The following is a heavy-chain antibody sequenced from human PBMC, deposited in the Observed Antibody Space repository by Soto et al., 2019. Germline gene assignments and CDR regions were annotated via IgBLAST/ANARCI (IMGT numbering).Heavy chain of an antibody. CDR3: ARDDRYCTNGVCYYNWFGP. J-gene: IGHJ5*02. V-gene: IGHV1-18*01. D-gene: IGHD2-8*01. CDR2: ISAYNGNT. Sequence: ASVKVSCKASGYTFTSYGISWVRQAPGQGLEWMGWISAYNGNTNYAQKLQGRVTMTTDTSTSTAYMELRSLRSDDTAVYYCARDDRYCTNGVCYYNWFGPWGQGTLVTVSS. CDR1: GYTFTSYG.